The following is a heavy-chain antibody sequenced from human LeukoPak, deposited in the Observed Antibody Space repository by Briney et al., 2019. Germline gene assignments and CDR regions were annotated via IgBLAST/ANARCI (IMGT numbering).Heavy chain of an antibody. Sequence: SETLSLTCTVSGGSISSSSYYWGWLRQPPGKGLERIGSIYYSGCTYYNPSRKSRVTISVDTSKHQYSLTLSPGTAADTAVDYCAREFVIFGVVSAHDQWGQGTLVTVSS. CDR1: GGSISSSSYY. CDR3: AREFVIFGVVSAHDQ. J-gene: IGHJ4*02. V-gene: IGHV4-39*07. CDR2: IYYSGCT. D-gene: IGHD3-3*01.